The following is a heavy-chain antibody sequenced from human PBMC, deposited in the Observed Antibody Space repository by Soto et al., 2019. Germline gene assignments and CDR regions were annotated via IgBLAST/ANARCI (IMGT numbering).Heavy chain of an antibody. D-gene: IGHD3-22*01. V-gene: IGHV4-39*01. J-gene: IGHJ3*02. CDR1: GGSIGRSSYY. CDR3: ATSYDRTGRDAFDM. CDR2: ISYSGST. Sequence: QLQLQQSGPGLVKPSETLSLTCTVSGGSIGRSSYYWGWIRQPPGKGLEWIGSISYSGSTNYNPSLKSRVTISVHTPKNQYSLKLNSVTAAATALYYCATSYDRTGRDAFDMSGQGTMVTVSS.